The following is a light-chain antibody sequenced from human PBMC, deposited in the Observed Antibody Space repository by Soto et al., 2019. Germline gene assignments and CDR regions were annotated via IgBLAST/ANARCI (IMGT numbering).Light chain of an antibody. J-gene: IGKJ4*01. Sequence: GDRVTITCRASQSISMNLNWYQQKPGKAPELLIYTASNLQSGVPSRFSGSGSGTDFALTISSLQPEDSAVYYCQQSHSSPLSFGGGTKVDIK. CDR1: QSISMN. CDR3: QQSHSSPLS. V-gene: IGKV1-39*01. CDR2: TAS.